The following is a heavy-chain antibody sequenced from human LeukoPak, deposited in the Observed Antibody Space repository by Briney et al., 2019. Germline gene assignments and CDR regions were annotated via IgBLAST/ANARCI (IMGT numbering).Heavy chain of an antibody. CDR1: GGSFSGYY. Sequence: SETLSLTCAVYGGSFSGYYWSWSRQPPGKGLEWIGEINHSGSTNYNPSLKSRVTISVDTSKNQFSLKLSSVTAADTAVYYCARAGITIFGVVIAQYYYYYGMDVWGQGTTVTVSS. V-gene: IGHV4-34*01. CDR3: ARAGITIFGVVIAQYYYYYGMDV. J-gene: IGHJ6*02. D-gene: IGHD3-3*01. CDR2: INHSGST.